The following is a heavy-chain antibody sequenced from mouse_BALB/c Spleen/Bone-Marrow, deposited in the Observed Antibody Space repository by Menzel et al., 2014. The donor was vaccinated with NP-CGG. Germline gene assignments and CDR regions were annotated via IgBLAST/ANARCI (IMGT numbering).Heavy chain of an antibody. CDR3: ARQSYYGYSDY. Sequence: EVQLVESGGGLVQPGGSLKLSCAASGFDFSRYWMSWVRQAPGKGLEWIGEINPDSSTINYTPSLKDKFVISRDNAKNTLFLQMSKVRSEDTALYYCARQSYYGYSDYRGQGTTLTVSS. J-gene: IGHJ2*01. CDR2: INPDSSTI. D-gene: IGHD1-2*01. CDR1: GFDFSRYW. V-gene: IGHV4-1*02.